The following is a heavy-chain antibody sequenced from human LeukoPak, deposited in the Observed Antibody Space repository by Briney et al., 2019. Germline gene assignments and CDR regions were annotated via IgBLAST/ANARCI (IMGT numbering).Heavy chain of an antibody. CDR1: GYTFRDYE. CDR2: IHANSGKA. Sequence: ASVRVSCKTSGYTFRDYEVNWVRQAPGLGLEWVAWIHANSGKAGSAQKFQGRVTLTRDTSTETAFMELSGLTSDDSATYFCARGHYGGNRYFDNWGQGTLVTVSS. CDR3: ARGHYGGNRYFDN. D-gene: IGHD4-23*01. J-gene: IGHJ4*02. V-gene: IGHV1-8*01.